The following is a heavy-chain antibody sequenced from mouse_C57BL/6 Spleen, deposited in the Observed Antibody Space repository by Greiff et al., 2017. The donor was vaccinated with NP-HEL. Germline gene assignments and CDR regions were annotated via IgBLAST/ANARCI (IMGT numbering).Heavy chain of an antibody. CDR3: TNYYGSSSHWYCDV. V-gene: IGHV14-1*01. D-gene: IGHD1-1*01. J-gene: IGHJ1*03. Sequence: VQLQQSGAELVRPGASVKLSCTASGFNIKDYYMHWVKQRPEQGLEWIGRIDPEDGDTEYAPKFQGKATMTADTSSNTAYLQLSSLTSEDTAVYYCTNYYGSSSHWYCDVWGTGTTVTVSS. CDR2: IDPEDGDT. CDR1: GFNIKDYY.